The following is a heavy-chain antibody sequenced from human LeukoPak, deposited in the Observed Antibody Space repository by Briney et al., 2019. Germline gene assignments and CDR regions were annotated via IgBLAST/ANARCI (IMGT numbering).Heavy chain of an antibody. V-gene: IGHV3-23*01. CDR2: IGSDYDR. CDR3: AKSAGVATIYFDS. J-gene: IGHJ4*02. D-gene: IGHD3-3*01. CDR1: GFAFGSYA. Sequence: GGSLRLSCTASGFAFGSYAMAWVRQAPGKGLEGVAAIGSDYDRVHEDSVKGRFTISRDNSKSTLYLHMDNLRAEDTAVYFCAKSAGVATIYFDSWGQGALVTVSS.